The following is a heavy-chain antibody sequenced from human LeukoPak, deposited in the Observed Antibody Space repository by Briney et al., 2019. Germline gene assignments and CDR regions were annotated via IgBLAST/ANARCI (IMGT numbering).Heavy chain of an antibody. Sequence: ASVNVSCKVSGHILTTLNIHWVRQAPGKGLEWMGGFDPEEGKIIYAQKFQGRVTMTEDTSTDTAYMELSSLRSEDTAVYYCATTLTTATIILVYWGQGTLVTVSS. J-gene: IGHJ4*02. CDR1: GHILTTLN. CDR3: ATTLTTATIILVY. D-gene: IGHD4-17*01. V-gene: IGHV1-24*01. CDR2: FDPEEGKI.